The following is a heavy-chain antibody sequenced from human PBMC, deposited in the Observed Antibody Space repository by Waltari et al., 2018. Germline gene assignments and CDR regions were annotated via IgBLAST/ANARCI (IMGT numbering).Heavy chain of an antibody. CDR2: ISSSSSTI. V-gene: IGHV3-48*01. CDR3: ARESSSGWYAVDY. D-gene: IGHD6-19*01. Sequence: EVQLVESGGGLVQPGGSLRLSCAASGFTFSSYSMNWVRQAPGKGLEWVSYISSSSSTIYYADSVKGRFTIARDNAKNSLNLQMNSLRAEDTAVYYCARESSSGWYAVDYWGQGTLVTVSS. CDR1: GFTFSSYS. J-gene: IGHJ4*02.